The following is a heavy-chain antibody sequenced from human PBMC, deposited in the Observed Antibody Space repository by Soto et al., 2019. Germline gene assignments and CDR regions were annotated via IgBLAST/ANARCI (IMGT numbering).Heavy chain of an antibody. J-gene: IGHJ4*02. CDR3: ARDKMIDDFGLGSFDY. Sequence: QVQLVQSGPEVKKPGASVKVSCKASGYTFTSFGVSWLRQAPGQGPEWMGWISGYNGKTKYTQKGQGRVTLTTDTSTATAYMELRSLRSDDAAVYFCARDKMIDDFGLGSFDYWGQGTVVTVSS. CDR1: GYTFTSFG. V-gene: IGHV1-18*04. D-gene: IGHD3-10*01. CDR2: ISGYNGKT.